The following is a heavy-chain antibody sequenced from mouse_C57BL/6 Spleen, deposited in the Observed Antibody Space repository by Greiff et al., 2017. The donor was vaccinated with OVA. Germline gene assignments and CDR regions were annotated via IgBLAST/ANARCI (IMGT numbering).Heavy chain of an antibody. Sequence: QVQLQQPGAELVKPGASVKLSCKASGYTFTSYWMQWVKQRPGQGLEWIGEIDPSDSYTNYNQKFKGKATLTVDTSSSTAYMQLSSLTSEDSAVYYCARPYGNYGFAYWGQGTLVTVSA. CDR1: GYTFTSYW. J-gene: IGHJ3*01. CDR3: ARPYGNYGFAY. CDR2: IDPSDSYT. D-gene: IGHD2-1*01. V-gene: IGHV1-50*01.